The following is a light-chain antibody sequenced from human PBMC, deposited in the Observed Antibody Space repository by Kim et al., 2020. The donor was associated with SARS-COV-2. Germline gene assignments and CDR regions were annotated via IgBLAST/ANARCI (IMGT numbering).Light chain of an antibody. Sequence: QRVTISCSGSSPNLGSNSVNWYQQLPGTAPKLLIYSNNQRPSGVPDRFSGSKSRTSASLAISGLQSEDEADYYCAAWDDSLNGYVVFGGGTQLTVL. V-gene: IGLV1-44*01. CDR2: SNN. J-gene: IGLJ2*01. CDR1: SPNLGSNS. CDR3: AAWDDSLNGYVV.